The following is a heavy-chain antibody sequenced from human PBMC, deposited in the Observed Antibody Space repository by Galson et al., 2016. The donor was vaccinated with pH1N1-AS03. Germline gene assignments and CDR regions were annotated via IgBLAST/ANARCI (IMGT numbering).Heavy chain of an antibody. J-gene: IGHJ5*02. D-gene: IGHD3-22*01. CDR2: IYSGGDT. CDR3: ATNGRYDSA. Sequence: SLRLSCAASGFTFTSYSMNWVRQAPGKGLEWVSLIYSGGDTYYADSVKGRFTISRDSSKNTLYLQMNSLKPEDTAVYYCATNGRYDSAWGQGTLVTVSS. CDR1: GFTFTSYS. V-gene: IGHV3-66*02.